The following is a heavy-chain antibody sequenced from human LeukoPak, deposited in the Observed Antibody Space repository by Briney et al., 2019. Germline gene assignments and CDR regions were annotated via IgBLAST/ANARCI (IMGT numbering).Heavy chain of an antibody. Sequence: GGSLRLSCAASGFSFSTYSMSWVRQAPGKGLEWVSSISSSSSYIFYADSVKGRFTISRDNAKNSLYLQMNSLRAEDTAVYYCARALVPAAVGYFDYWGQGTLVTVSS. CDR1: GFSFSTYS. J-gene: IGHJ4*02. D-gene: IGHD2-2*01. CDR2: ISSSSSYI. V-gene: IGHV3-21*01. CDR3: ARALVPAAVGYFDY.